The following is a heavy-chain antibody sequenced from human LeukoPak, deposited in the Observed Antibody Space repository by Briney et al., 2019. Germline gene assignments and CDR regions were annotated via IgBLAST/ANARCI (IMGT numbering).Heavy chain of an antibody. Sequence: PGGSLRLSCAASGFTFSTYAMSWVRQPPGKGLEWVSTMSAGDASTYYADPVQGRFTISRDNSKNTLSLQMNTLRAEDTAVYYCAKLLDHSRGFYYNAMDVWGRGTTVTVSS. CDR3: AKLLDHSRGFYYNAMDV. CDR1: GFTFSTYA. D-gene: IGHD1-26*01. CDR2: MSAGDAST. J-gene: IGHJ6*02. V-gene: IGHV3-23*01.